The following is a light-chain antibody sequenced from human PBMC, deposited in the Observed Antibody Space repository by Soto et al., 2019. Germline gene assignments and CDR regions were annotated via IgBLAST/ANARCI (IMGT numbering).Light chain of an antibody. CDR3: QQYNNLPPT. Sequence: EIVLTQSPATLSLSPGERATLSCRASQSVSNYVAWYQQKPGQAPRLLIYDASNRATGIPARFSGSGSGTDFTLTISSLQSEDSAFYYCQQYNNLPPTFGQGTKVDI. J-gene: IGKJ1*01. V-gene: IGKV3-11*01. CDR1: QSVSNY. CDR2: DAS.